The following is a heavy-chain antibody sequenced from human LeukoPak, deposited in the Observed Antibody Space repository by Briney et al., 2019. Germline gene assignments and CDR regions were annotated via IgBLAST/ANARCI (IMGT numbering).Heavy chain of an antibody. Sequence: ASVKVSCKASGYTFTSYYMHWVRQAPGQGLEWMGIINPSGGSTSYAQKFQSRVTMTRDTSTSTAYMELSSLRSEDTAVYYCASRLGGGYDYWGQGTLVTVSS. CDR2: INPSGGST. V-gene: IGHV1-46*01. D-gene: IGHD5-12*01. CDR3: ASRLGGGYDY. CDR1: GYTFTSYY. J-gene: IGHJ4*02.